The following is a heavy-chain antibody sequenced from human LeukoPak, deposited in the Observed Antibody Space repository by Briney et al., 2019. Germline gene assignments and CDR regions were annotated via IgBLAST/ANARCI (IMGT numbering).Heavy chain of an antibody. CDR2: IKQDGSEK. Sequence: GGSLRLSCAVSGFTFNNYRMSWVRQAPGKGLEWVANIKQDGSEKYYVDSVRGRFTISRDNAKNSLHLQMNSLRVEDTAVYYCTGEAGTSDYWGQGTLVTVSS. J-gene: IGHJ4*02. V-gene: IGHV3-7*01. CDR3: TGEAGTSDY. CDR1: GFTFNNYR. D-gene: IGHD6-19*01.